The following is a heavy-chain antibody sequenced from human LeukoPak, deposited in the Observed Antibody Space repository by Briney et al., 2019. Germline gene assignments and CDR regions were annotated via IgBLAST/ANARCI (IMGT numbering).Heavy chain of an antibody. CDR2: ISSSSTYI. V-gene: IGHV3-21*01. Sequence: PGGSLRLSCAASGCTFSSYSMNWVRQAPGKGLEWVSSISSSSTYIYYADSVKGRFTISRDNAKNSLYLQMNSMRAEDTAVYYCAKDVYYYDSSGYFDYWGQGTLVTVSS. CDR1: GCTFSSYS. J-gene: IGHJ4*02. CDR3: AKDVYYYDSSGYFDY. D-gene: IGHD3-22*01.